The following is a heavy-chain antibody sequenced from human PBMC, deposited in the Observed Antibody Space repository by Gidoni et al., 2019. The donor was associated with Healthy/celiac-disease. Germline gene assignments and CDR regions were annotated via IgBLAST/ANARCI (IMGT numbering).Heavy chain of an antibody. Sequence: VQLVESGGGVVQPGRSLRLSCAASGFTFSSYGMHGVRQAPGKGLGWVAVISYDGSNKYYADSVKGRFTISRDNSKNTLYLQMNSLRAEDTAVYYCAKSRALSSGWYVGYYYYGMDVWGQGTTVTVSS. D-gene: IGHD6-19*01. J-gene: IGHJ6*02. V-gene: IGHV3-30*18. CDR1: GFTFSSYG. CDR3: AKSRALSSGWYVGYYYYGMDV. CDR2: ISYDGSNK.